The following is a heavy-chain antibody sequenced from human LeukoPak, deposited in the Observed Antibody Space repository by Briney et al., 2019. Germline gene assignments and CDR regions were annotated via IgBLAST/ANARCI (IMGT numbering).Heavy chain of an antibody. J-gene: IGHJ6*02. D-gene: IGHD3-22*01. CDR1: GFNFNDYA. V-gene: IGHV3-23*01. CDR2: ITGGSGNR. CDR3: AKLDSSGYYSNGGYYYGMDV. Sequence: GRSLTLSCAASGFNFNDYAMTWVRQAPGKGLEWVSGITGGSGNRDYGDSVKGRFTISRDNSKSTLFLQMSGLRVEDTAIYYCAKLDSSGYYSNGGYYYGMDVWGQGTTVTVSS.